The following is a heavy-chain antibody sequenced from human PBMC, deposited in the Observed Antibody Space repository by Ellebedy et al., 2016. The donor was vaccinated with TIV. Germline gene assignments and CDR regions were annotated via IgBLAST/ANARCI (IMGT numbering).Heavy chain of an antibody. D-gene: IGHD6-19*01. J-gene: IGHJ4*02. CDR1: GFTFSLNW. CDR2: IKEDGSEE. CDR3: TKEGAEAGRPAYLSYDH. Sequence: GESLKISCAASGFTFSLNWMYWVRQAPGKGLEWVANIKEDGSEEYYVDSVKGRFTISRDNSKDTLDLQMNSLRPEDTAVYYCTKEGAEAGRPAYLSYDHWGQGTLVTVSS. V-gene: IGHV3-7*01.